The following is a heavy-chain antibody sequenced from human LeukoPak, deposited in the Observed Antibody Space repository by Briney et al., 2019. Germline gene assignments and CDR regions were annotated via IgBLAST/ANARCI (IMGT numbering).Heavy chain of an antibody. CDR1: GFNFSSYW. D-gene: IGHD6-19*01. CDR3: ARDRTIAVAGMGYYYYMDV. Sequence: GGSLRLSCAASGFNFSSYWMSWVRQAPGKGLEWVANIKQDGSEKYYVDSVKGRFTISRDNAKNSLYLQMNSLRAEDTAVYYCARDRTIAVAGMGYYYYMDVWGKGTTVTVSS. J-gene: IGHJ6*03. CDR2: IKQDGSEK. V-gene: IGHV3-7*01.